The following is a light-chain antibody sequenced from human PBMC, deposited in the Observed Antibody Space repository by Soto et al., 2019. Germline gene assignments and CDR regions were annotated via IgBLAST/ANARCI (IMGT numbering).Light chain of an antibody. Sequence: TQSPSALSASVGDRVTITCRASQTISDSLAWYQQKPGQAPRLLIYGASSRATGIPDRFSGSGSGTDGTLTISRLETEDFAVYDCQQYGSSTWTFGQGTKVDIK. V-gene: IGKV3-20*01. CDR1: QTISDS. CDR3: QQYGSSTWT. CDR2: GAS. J-gene: IGKJ1*01.